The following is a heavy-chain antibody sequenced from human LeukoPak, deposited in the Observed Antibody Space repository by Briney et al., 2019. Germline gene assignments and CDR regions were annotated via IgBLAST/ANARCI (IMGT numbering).Heavy chain of an antibody. Sequence: PGGSQRLSCTASKFAFSSYGMHWVRQAPGKGLEWVAFIWYDGSKTYYAESVKGRFTISRDNHKSTLSLQMNSLRGDDTAVYYCAKDGQLGGSSWFTLYFDYWGQGTLVTVSS. CDR2: IWYDGSKT. D-gene: IGHD6-13*01. CDR3: AKDGQLGGSSWFTLYFDY. CDR1: KFAFSSYG. J-gene: IGHJ4*02. V-gene: IGHV3-30*02.